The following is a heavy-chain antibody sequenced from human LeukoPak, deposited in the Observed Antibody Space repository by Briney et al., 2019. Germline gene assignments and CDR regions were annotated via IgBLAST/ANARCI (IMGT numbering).Heavy chain of an antibody. CDR1: GFTFKNAW. J-gene: IGHJ2*01. CDR3: AKGWSGWDYGDFWYFDL. CDR2: ISSSGSTI. D-gene: IGHD4-17*01. Sequence: PGGSLRLSCEASGFTFKNAWMIWVRQAPGKGLEWVSYISSSGSTIYYADSVKGRFTISRDNSKNTLYLQMDSLRAEDTAVYYCAKGWSGWDYGDFWYFDLWGRGTLVTVSS. V-gene: IGHV3-48*01.